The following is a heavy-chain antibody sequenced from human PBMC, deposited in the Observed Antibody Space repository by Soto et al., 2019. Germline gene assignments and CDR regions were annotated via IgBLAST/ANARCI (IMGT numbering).Heavy chain of an antibody. CDR1: GVTISSNNYY. CDR2: IYYSGST. Sequence: SETLSLTCSVSGVTISSNNYYWRWIPQPPGKGLEWIGSIYYSGSTYYNPSLKSRLTISLDTPKNQFSLKLNSVTAADTAVYYCARDLWGYCGTDCYPLDVWGQGTTVT. V-gene: IGHV4-39*07. J-gene: IGHJ6*02. CDR3: ARDLWGYCGTDCYPLDV. D-gene: IGHD2-21*02.